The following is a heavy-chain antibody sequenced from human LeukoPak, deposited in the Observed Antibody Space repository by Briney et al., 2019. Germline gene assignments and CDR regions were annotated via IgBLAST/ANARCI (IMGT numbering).Heavy chain of an antibody. CDR2: ISGSGGST. J-gene: IGHJ4*02. CDR1: GFTFSSYA. D-gene: IGHD3-22*01. Sequence: PGGSLRLSCAASGFTFSSYAMSWVRQAPGKGLEWVSAISGSGGSTYYADSVKGRFTISRDNSKNTLYLQMNSLRAEDTAIYYCAKDLDSSAYERRPVLNYFDYWGQGTLVTVSS. V-gene: IGHV3-23*01. CDR3: AKDLDSSAYERRPVLNYFDY.